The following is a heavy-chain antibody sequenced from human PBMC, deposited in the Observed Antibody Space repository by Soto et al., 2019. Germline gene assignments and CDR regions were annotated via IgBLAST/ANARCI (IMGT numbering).Heavy chain of an antibody. Sequence: GGSLRLSCAASGFTFSSYGMHWVRQAPGKGLEWVAVISYDGSNKYYADSVKGRFTISRDNSKNTLYLQMNSLRAEDTAVYYCANDLFPRNPQSSNYYPKDVCGRGTTVT. D-gene: IGHD1-26*01. CDR1: GFTFSSYG. CDR2: ISYDGSNK. CDR3: ANDLFPRNPQSSNYYPKDV. V-gene: IGHV3-30*18. J-gene: IGHJ6*02.